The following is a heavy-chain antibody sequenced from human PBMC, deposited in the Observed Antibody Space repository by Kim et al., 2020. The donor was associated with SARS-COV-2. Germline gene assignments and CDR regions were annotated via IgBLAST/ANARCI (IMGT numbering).Heavy chain of an antibody. CDR2: INHSGST. V-gene: IGHV4-34*01. J-gene: IGHJ2*01. CDR1: GGSFSGYY. CDR3: ARNKGKTGQGIAARRAWYFDL. D-gene: IGHD6-6*01. Sequence: SETLSLTCAVYGGSFSGYYWSWIRQPPGKGLEWIGEINHSGSTNYNPSLKSRVTISVDTSKNQFSLKLSSVTAADTAVYYCARNKGKTGQGIAARRAWYFDLWGRGTLVTVSS.